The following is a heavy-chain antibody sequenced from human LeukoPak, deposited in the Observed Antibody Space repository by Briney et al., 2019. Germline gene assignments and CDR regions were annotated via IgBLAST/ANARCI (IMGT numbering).Heavy chain of an antibody. J-gene: IGHJ4*02. CDR3: AKDYGSGSYYGSSC. CDR2: SSGSGGST. V-gene: IGHV3-23*01. D-gene: IGHD3-10*01. CDR1: GFTFSSYT. Sequence: GSLRLSCAASGFTFSSYTMSWVRQAPGEGLEWVSASSGSGGSTYYAGSVKGRFTISRDNSENTLYLQMISLRREDTAVYHCAKDYGSGSYYGSSCCGQPTLVTAPS.